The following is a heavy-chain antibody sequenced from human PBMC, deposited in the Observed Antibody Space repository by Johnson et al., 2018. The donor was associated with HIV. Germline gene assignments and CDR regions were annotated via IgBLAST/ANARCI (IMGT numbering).Heavy chain of an antibody. V-gene: IGHV3-20*04. CDR3: ARVVAFKVRDLYYYDSSGSNDAFDI. CDR1: GFTFDNYG. CDR2: INWNGGST. Sequence: VQLVESGGGVVRPGGSLRLSCVVSGFTFDNYGMTWVRQAPGKGLEWVSDINWNGGSTGYADSVKGRFIISRDNAKNSLYLQMNSLRAEDTAWYYCARVVAFKVRDLYYYDSSGSNDAFDIWGQGTLVTVSS. D-gene: IGHD3-22*01. J-gene: IGHJ3*02.